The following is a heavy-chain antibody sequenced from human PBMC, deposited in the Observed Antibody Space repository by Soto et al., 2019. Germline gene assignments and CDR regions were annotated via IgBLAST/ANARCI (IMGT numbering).Heavy chain of an antibody. V-gene: IGHV4-59*01. CDR1: GDAISTFY. CDR2: VYYTGST. D-gene: IGHD3-22*01. J-gene: IGHJ4*02. CDR3: ARGRTVRNYADDSSDYFYFFDY. Sequence: PSETLSLTCTVSGDAISTFYWGWMRQSPGKELEWLGYVYYTGSTNYNPSLKSRVTISVDRSKNQFSLKLTSANAADTAVYYCARGRTVRNYADDSSDYFYFFDYWGQGTLVTVSS.